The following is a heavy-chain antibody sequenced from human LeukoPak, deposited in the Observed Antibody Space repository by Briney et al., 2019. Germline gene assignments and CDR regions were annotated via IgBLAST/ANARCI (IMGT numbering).Heavy chain of an antibody. CDR3: ATDLYYYDGSGYGDAFDI. D-gene: IGHD3-22*01. V-gene: IGHV1-18*01. CDR1: GYNFTNYG. CDR2: ISAYNGNT. J-gene: IGHJ3*02. Sequence: ASVKVSCKASGYNFTNYGLSWVRQAPGQGLEWMGWISAYNGNTNYAQKIQGRATMTTDTSTSTAYMELRSLRSDDTAVYYCATDLYYYDGSGYGDAFDIWGQGTMVTVSS.